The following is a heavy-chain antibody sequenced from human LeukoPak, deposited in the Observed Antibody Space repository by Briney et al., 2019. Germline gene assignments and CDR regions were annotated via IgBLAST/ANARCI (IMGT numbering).Heavy chain of an antibody. J-gene: IGHJ6*03. V-gene: IGHV4-59*01. Sequence: PSETLSLTCTVSGGSISSYYWSWIRQPPGKGLEWIGYIYYSGSTNYNPSLKSRVTISVDTSKNQFSLKLSSVTAADTAVYYCARRTTPSYPYYYYYYYMDVWGRGTTVTVSS. CDR2: IYYSGST. CDR3: ARRTTPSYPYYYYYYYMDV. D-gene: IGHD1-7*01. CDR1: GGSISSYY.